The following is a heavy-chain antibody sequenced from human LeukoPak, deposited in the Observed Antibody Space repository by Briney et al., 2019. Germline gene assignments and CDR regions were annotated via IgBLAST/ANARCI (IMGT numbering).Heavy chain of an antibody. J-gene: IGHJ4*02. CDR1: GYRFTDYW. CDR2: FFPGDSNA. Sequence: GESLKISCKASGYRFTDYWIAWVRQMPGIGLEWMGIFFPGDSNARYRPSFQGHVTISVDKSITTAYLQWRSLKASDTAMYFCAKLNYDSSGFKGRHFDYWGQGTLVTVSS. CDR3: AKLNYDSSGFKGRHFDY. V-gene: IGHV5-51*01. D-gene: IGHD3-22*01.